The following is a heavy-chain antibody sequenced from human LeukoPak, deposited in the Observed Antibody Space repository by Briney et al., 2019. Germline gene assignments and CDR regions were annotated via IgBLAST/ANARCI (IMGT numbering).Heavy chain of an antibody. D-gene: IGHD6-19*01. CDR2: INSNTGGT. Sequence: GASVKVSCKASGHTFTGYYMYWVRQAPGQGLEWMGWINSNTGGTNYAQKFQGRVTMTRDTSISTAYMELSRLRSDDTAVYYCTRDSSGWFWGQGTLVTVSS. CDR3: TRDSSGWF. J-gene: IGHJ4*02. V-gene: IGHV1-2*02. CDR1: GHTFTGYY.